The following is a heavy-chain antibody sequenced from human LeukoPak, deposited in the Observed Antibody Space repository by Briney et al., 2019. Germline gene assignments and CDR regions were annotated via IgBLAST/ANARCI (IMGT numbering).Heavy chain of an antibody. Sequence: TGGSLRLSCTGSGFTFSRYWMTWVRQAPGKGLEWMANIKPDGSRENYVDSAKGRFSISRDNAKESLFLQMNSLRAEDTAVYYCVRVGFSDEGFDHWGQGTLVTVSS. CDR3: VRVGFSDEGFDH. CDR1: GFTFSRYW. J-gene: IGHJ4*02. V-gene: IGHV3-7*01. CDR2: IKPDGSRE. D-gene: IGHD2-21*01.